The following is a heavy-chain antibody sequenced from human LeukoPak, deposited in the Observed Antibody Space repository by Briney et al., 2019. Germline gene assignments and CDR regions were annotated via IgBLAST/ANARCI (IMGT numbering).Heavy chain of an antibody. CDR1: GGSFSGYY. V-gene: IGHV4-34*01. CDR2: INHSGST. J-gene: IGHJ6*02. Sequence: SETLSLTCAVYGGSFSGYYWSWIRQPPGKGLEWIGEINHSGSTNYNPSLKSRVTISVDTSKNQFSLKLSSVTAADTAVYYCARGGNYYDSSGYIFPQYYSNGPYYYYGMDVWGQGTTVTVSS. D-gene: IGHD3-22*01. CDR3: ARGGNYYDSSGYIFPQYYSNGPYYYYGMDV.